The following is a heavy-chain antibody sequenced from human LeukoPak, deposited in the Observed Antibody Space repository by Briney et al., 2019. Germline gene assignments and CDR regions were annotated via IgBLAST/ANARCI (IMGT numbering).Heavy chain of an antibody. D-gene: IGHD2-15*01. J-gene: IGHJ4*02. Sequence: GGSLRLSCAASGFTFSSYSMNWVRQAPGKGLEWVASISSRSTYIYYADSVKGRFTISRDNAKNSLYLQMTSLGAEDTAVYYCAKSIGYCSGGGCFEVDYWGQGTLVTVSS. CDR3: AKSIGYCSGGGCFEVDY. CDR2: ISSRSTYI. V-gene: IGHV3-21*01. CDR1: GFTFSSYS.